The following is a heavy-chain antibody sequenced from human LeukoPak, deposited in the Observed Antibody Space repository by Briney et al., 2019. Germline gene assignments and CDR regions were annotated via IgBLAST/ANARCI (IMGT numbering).Heavy chain of an antibody. CDR3: AKVIRGGYGMDV. D-gene: IGHD3-10*01. V-gene: IGHV3-48*02. CDR2: ISDTSSLT. Sequence: GGSLRLSCAASGFTFGGFGMIWVRQAPGKGLEWVSYISDTSSLTDYAGSVKGRFTISRDNAKKSLSLQLNSLRDEDSAVYFCAKVIRGGYGMDVWGQGTTVTVSS. CDR1: GFTFGGFG. J-gene: IGHJ6*02.